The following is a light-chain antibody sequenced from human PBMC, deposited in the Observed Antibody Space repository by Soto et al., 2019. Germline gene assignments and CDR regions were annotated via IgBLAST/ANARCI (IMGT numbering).Light chain of an antibody. Sequence: DIQMTQSPSTLSASAGDRVTITCRASHSISSDLAWYQQKPGKAPNLLIYNGSSLENGVPSRFSGSESGTEFTLTISSLQPDDFATYYCQHYSSFMYTFGQGTKLEIK. V-gene: IGKV1-5*01. CDR2: NGS. J-gene: IGKJ2*01. CDR3: QHYSSFMYT. CDR1: HSISSD.